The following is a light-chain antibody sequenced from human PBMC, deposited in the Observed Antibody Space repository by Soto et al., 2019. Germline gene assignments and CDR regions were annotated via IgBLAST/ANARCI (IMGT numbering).Light chain of an antibody. Sequence: QLVLTQSPSASASLGASVKLTCTRSSGYSSYAIAWHQQHPEQGPRYLMKFNSDGSHTKGDGIPDRFSGSTSGAERYLTISSLQSEDEADYFCQTWGTGTVVFGGGTKLTVL. CDR2: FNSDGSH. CDR3: QTWGTGTVV. V-gene: IGLV4-69*01. J-gene: IGLJ2*01. CDR1: SGYSSYA.